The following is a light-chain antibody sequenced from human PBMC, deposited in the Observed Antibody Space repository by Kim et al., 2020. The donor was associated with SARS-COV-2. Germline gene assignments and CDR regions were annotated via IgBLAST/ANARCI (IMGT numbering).Light chain of an antibody. J-gene: IGKJ2*01. CDR1: QSVSSSY. CDR2: GAS. CDR3: QQYGSSPYT. V-gene: IGKV3-20*01. Sequence: LSPGEAATRSCRASQSVSSSYLAWYQQKPGQAPSLLIYGASSRATGIPDRFSGSGSGTDFTLTISRLEPEDFAVYYCQQYGSSPYTFGQGTKLEIK.